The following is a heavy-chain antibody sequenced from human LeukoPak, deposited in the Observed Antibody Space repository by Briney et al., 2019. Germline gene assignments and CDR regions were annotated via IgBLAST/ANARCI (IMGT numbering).Heavy chain of an antibody. D-gene: IGHD2-2*01. CDR2: IYYSGST. CDR1: GGSISSSSYY. V-gene: IGHV4-39*07. Sequence: SETLSLTCTVSGGSISSSSYYWGWIRQPPGKGLEWIGSIYYSGSTYYNPSLKSRVTISVDTSKNQSSLKLSSVTAADTAVYYCARDLTYCSSTSCYGIGAFDIWGQGTMVTVSS. CDR3: ARDLTYCSSTSCYGIGAFDI. J-gene: IGHJ3*02.